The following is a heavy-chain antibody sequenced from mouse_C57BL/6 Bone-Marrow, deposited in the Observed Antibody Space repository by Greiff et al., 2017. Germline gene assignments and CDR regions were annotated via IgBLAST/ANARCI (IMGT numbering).Heavy chain of an antibody. V-gene: IGHV1-69*01. Sequence: VQLQQPGAELVMPGASVKLSCKASGYTFTSYWMHWVKQRPGQGLEWIGEIDPSDSYTNYNQKFKGKSTLTVDKSSSTAYMQLSSLTSEDSAVYYCARGVFITTVVADFDYWGQGTTLTVSS. J-gene: IGHJ2*01. D-gene: IGHD1-1*01. CDR3: ARGVFITTVVADFDY. CDR1: GYTFTSYW. CDR2: IDPSDSYT.